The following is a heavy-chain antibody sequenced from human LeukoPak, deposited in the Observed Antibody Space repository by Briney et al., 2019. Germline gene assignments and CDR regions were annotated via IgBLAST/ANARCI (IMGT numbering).Heavy chain of an antibody. D-gene: IGHD3-10*01. Sequence: PSETLSLTCTVSGGSISSYYWNWIRQPPGKGLEWIGYIYYSGSTNYNPSLKSRVTISVDTSKNQFSLKLSSVTAADTAVYYCARSHPVWGDNWFDPWGQGTLVTVSS. CDR3: ARSHPVWGDNWFDP. CDR2: IYYSGST. V-gene: IGHV4-59*01. CDR1: GGSISSYY. J-gene: IGHJ5*02.